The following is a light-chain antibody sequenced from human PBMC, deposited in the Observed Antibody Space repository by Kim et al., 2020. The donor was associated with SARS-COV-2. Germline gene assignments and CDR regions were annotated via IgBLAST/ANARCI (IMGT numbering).Light chain of an antibody. Sequence: APGQRVTISCTGSSSNIGAGYDVHWYQQLPGTAPKLLIYGNSNRPSGVPDRFSGSKSGTSASLAITGLQAEDEADYYCQSYDSSLVFGGGTQLTVL. CDR1: SSNIGAGYD. CDR3: QSYDSSLV. V-gene: IGLV1-40*01. J-gene: IGLJ3*02. CDR2: GNS.